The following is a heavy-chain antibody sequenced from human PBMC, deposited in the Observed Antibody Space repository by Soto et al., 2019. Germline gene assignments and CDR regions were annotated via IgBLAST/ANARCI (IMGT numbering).Heavy chain of an antibody. Sequence: GSLRLSCAASGFTFSSHSMNWVRQAPGKGLEWVSHISSSSGTIYYADSVKGRFTISRDNAKNSLYLQMNSLRAEDTAVYYCARGTYGDYRAFDIWGQGTMVTVSS. CDR3: ARGTYGDYRAFDI. V-gene: IGHV3-48*01. J-gene: IGHJ3*02. CDR2: ISSSSGTI. CDR1: GFTFSSHS. D-gene: IGHD4-17*01.